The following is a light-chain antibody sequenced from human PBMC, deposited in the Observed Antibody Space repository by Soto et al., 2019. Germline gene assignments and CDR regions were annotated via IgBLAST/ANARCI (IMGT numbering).Light chain of an antibody. V-gene: IGKV1-39*01. Sequence: DIQMTQSPSSLSASVGDRVTITCRASQSISSYLNWYQQKPGKAPKLLIYSASSLKSGVPSRFSGSRSGTDFTITISSLQREDIATYYCQQSYGTPLTFGGGTKVEIK. CDR2: SAS. CDR1: QSISSY. J-gene: IGKJ4*01. CDR3: QQSYGTPLT.